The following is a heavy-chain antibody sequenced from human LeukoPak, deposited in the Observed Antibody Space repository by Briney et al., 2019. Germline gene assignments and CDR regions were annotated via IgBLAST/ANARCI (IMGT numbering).Heavy chain of an antibody. CDR3: ARVRSGSLDY. CDR1: GFTFSDHY. D-gene: IGHD1-26*01. Sequence: GGSLRLSCAASGFTFSDHYMDWVRQAPGKGLEWVGRTRNKANSYTTEYAASVKGRFTISRDDSKSSLYLQMNSLKTEDTAVYYCARVRSGSLDYWGQGTLVTVS. J-gene: IGHJ4*02. CDR2: TRNKANSYTT. V-gene: IGHV3-72*01.